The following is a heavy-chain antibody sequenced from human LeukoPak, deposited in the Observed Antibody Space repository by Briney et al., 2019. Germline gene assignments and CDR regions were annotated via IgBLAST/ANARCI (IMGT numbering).Heavy chain of an antibody. J-gene: IGHJ3*02. CDR3: ARDDVVAGTGTFDM. V-gene: IGHV3-74*01. Sequence: PGGSLRLSCAASGFTFSNYWMHWVRQAPGKGLVGVSHINSDGSSTTYADSVKGRFTISKDNAKNTLYLQMNSLRAEDTAVYYCARDDVVAGTGTFDMWGQGTMVTVSS. CDR2: INSDGSST. D-gene: IGHD6-19*01. CDR1: GFTFSNYW.